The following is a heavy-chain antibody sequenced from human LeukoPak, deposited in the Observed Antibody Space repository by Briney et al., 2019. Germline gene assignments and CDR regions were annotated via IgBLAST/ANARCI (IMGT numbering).Heavy chain of an antibody. CDR2: IWFDGSNK. CDR3: ARVSGYSGTWYVDY. CDR1: GFSFSDCG. J-gene: IGHJ4*02. V-gene: IGHV3-33*01. Sequence: GGSLRLSCAASGFSFSDCGMHWVRQAPGKGLEWVAFIWFDGSNKYYADSVKGRFTTSRDNSKNTLYLQMNSLRADDTAVYYCARVSGYSGTWYVDYWGQGTLVTVSS. D-gene: IGHD6-13*01.